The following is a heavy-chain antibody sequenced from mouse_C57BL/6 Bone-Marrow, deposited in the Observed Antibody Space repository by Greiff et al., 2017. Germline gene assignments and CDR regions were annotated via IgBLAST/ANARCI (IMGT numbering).Heavy chain of an antibody. CDR2: INPNNGGT. Sequence: EVQLQQPGPELVKPGASVKISCKASGYTFTDYYMNWVKQSHGKSLEWIGDINPNNGGTSYNQKFKGKATLTVDKSSSTAYMELRSRTSEDSAVYYCAGEGWDYDRFAYWGQGTLVTVTA. CDR3: AGEGWDYDRFAY. J-gene: IGHJ3*01. D-gene: IGHD2-4*01. CDR1: GYTFTDYY. V-gene: IGHV1-26*01.